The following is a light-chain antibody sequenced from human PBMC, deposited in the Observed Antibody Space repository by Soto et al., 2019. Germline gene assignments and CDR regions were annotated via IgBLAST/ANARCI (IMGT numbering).Light chain of an antibody. CDR2: DVS. CDR3: SSYTSSSTPCV. J-gene: IGLJ2*01. Sequence: QSALTQPASVSGSTGQSITISCTGTSSDVGAYNYVSWYQQHPGKAPKLMMYDVSNRPSGVSNRCSGAKSGNTAALTISGLQAEDEADYYCSSYTSSSTPCVFGGGTKLTVL. CDR1: SSDVGAYNY. V-gene: IGLV2-14*01.